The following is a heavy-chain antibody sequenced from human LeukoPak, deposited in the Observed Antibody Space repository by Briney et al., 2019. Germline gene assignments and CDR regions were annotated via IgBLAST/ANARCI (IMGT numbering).Heavy chain of an antibody. CDR1: GYTFTGYY. V-gene: IGHV1-2*04. Sequence: ASVKVSCKASGYTFTGYYMHWVRQAPGQGLEWMGWINPNSGGTNYAQKFQGWVTMTRDTSISTAYMELSRLRSDDTAVYYCARGAKDYYYGMDVWGQGTTVTVSS. J-gene: IGHJ6*02. CDR3: ARGAKDYYYGMDV. CDR2: INPNSGGT.